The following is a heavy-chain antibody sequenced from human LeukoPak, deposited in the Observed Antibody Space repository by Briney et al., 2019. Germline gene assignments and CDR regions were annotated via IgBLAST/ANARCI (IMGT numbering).Heavy chain of an antibody. CDR3: ARRPRDFYFDY. D-gene: IGHD6-25*01. CDR1: GGSISSSSYY. CDR2: IYYSGST. Sequence: SETLSLNCTVSGGSISSSSYYRRWIRQPPGKGLEWIGSIYYSGSTYYNPSLKSRVTISVVTSKNQFSLKLSSVTAADTAVYCCARRPRDFYFDYWGRGTRVTVSS. V-gene: IGHV4-39*01. J-gene: IGHJ4*02.